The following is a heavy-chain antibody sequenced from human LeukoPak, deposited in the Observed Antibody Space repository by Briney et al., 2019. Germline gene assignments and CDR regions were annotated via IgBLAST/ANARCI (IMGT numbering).Heavy chain of an antibody. CDR3: ARGAWDCSSTSCYVNWFDP. J-gene: IGHJ5*02. V-gene: IGHV4-34*01. Sequence: SETLSLTCAVYVGSFSDYYWSWIRQPPGKGLEWIGEINHSGSTNYNPSLKSRVTISVDTSKNQFSLKLSSVTAADTAGYYCARGAWDCSSTSCYVNWFDPWGQGTLVTVSS. D-gene: IGHD2-2*01. CDR1: VGSFSDYY. CDR2: INHSGST.